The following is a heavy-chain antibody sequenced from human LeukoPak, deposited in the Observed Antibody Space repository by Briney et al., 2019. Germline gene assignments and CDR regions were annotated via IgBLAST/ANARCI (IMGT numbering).Heavy chain of an antibody. CDR1: GGSISSYY. V-gene: IGHV4-59*01. CDR3: ARGGPPGYYYDYYMDV. J-gene: IGHJ6*03. CDR2: IYYSGST. Sequence: SETLSLTCTVSGGSISSYYWSWIRQTPGKGLEWIGYIYYSGSTNFNPSLKSRVTISVDTSKNQFSLKMSSVTATDTAVYFCARGGPPGYYYDYYMDVWGKGTTVTISS.